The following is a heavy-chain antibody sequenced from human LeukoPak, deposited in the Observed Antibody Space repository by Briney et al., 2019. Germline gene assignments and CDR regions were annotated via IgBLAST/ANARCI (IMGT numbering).Heavy chain of an antibody. CDR2: INSDGSST. CDR1: GFTFSSYW. V-gene: IGHV3-74*01. Sequence: GGSLRLSCAASGFTFSSYWMHWVRQAPGKGLGWVSRINSDGSSTNYADSVKGRFTISRDNAKNTLYLQMNSLRAEDTAVYYCARAYYDILTGYPEVDYWGQGTLVTVSS. D-gene: IGHD3-9*01. J-gene: IGHJ4*02. CDR3: ARAYYDILTGYPEVDY.